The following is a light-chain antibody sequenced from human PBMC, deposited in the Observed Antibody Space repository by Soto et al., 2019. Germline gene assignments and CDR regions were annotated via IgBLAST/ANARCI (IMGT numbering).Light chain of an antibody. CDR1: GSKNGNNY. J-gene: IGLJ1*01. CDR2: DND. CDR3: GTWDSSLRAYV. V-gene: IGLV1-51*01. Sequence: QSVVTQPPSVSAAPGQKVTISCSGSGSKNGNNYVSWYQQLPGTAPKLLIYDNDERPSGIPDRFSGSKSGTSATLGITGFQTGDEADYYCGTWDSSLRAYVFGTGTKVTVL.